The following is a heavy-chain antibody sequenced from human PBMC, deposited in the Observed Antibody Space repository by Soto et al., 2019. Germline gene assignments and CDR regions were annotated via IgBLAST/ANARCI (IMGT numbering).Heavy chain of an antibody. D-gene: IGHD3-3*01. CDR2: ISGSGGST. CDR3: AKEGEYYDFWSGYSSLPYFDY. Sequence: EVQLLESGGGLVQPGGSLRLSCAASGFTFSSYAMSWVRQAPGKGLEWVSAISGSGGSTYYADSVKGRFTISRDNSKNTLYLQMHSLRAEDTAVYYCAKEGEYYDFWSGYSSLPYFDYWGQGTLVTVSS. V-gene: IGHV3-23*01. CDR1: GFTFSSYA. J-gene: IGHJ4*02.